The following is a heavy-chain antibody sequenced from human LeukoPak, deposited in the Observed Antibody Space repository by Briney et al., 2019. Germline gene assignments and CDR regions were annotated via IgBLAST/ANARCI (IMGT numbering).Heavy chain of an antibody. D-gene: IGHD7-27*01. CDR1: GYSFTSYW. Sequence: GESLKISCKGSGYSFTSYWIGWVRQMPGKGLEWMGIIYPGDSDTRYSPSSQGQVTISADKSISTAYLQWSSLKASDAAMYYCARMNWGSPRNFDYWGQGTLVTVSS. V-gene: IGHV5-51*01. CDR2: IYPGDSDT. CDR3: ARMNWGSPRNFDY. J-gene: IGHJ4*02.